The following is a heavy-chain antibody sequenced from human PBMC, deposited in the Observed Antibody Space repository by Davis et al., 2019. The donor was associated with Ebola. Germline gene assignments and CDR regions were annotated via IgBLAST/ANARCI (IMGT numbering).Heavy chain of an antibody. CDR1: GFTFDDYA. CDR2: ITSNSGSI. J-gene: IGHJ4*02. D-gene: IGHD6-19*01. V-gene: IGHV3-9*01. CDR3: AKDHQGYISGQDY. Sequence: SLKISCAASGFTFDDYAMHWVRQAPGKGLEWVSGITSNSGSIGYADSVKGRVTISRDNAKNSLYLQMNSLRADDTALYYCAKDHQGYISGQDYWGQGTLVTVSS.